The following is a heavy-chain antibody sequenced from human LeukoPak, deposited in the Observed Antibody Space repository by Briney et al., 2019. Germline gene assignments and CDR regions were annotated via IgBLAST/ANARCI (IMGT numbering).Heavy chain of an antibody. CDR1: GGSISSSSHY. J-gene: IGHJ4*02. V-gene: IGHV4-39*07. D-gene: IGHD3-22*01. CDR3: ARADYYDSSGYFDY. Sequence: SETLSLTCTVSGGSISSSSHYWGWIRQPPGKGLEWIGNMYYGGSTYYNPSLKSRVTTSVDTSKNQFSLKLSSVTAADTAVYYCARADYYDSSGYFDYWGQGTLVTVSS. CDR2: MYYGGST.